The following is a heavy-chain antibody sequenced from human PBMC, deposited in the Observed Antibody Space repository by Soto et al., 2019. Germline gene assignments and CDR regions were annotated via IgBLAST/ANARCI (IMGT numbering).Heavy chain of an antibody. CDR1: GFIFSNFG. J-gene: IGHJ6*02. Sequence: QVQLVESGGGVVQPGRSLGLSCAASGFIFSNFGMHWVRQAPGKGLEWVAVIWYDGSNEYYADSVKGRFTISKDNSKNTLYLQMNSLRAEDTAVYYCARDDIPGRAVATYGMDVWGQGTTVTVSS. CDR2: IWYDGSNE. D-gene: IGHD6-19*01. CDR3: ARDDIPGRAVATYGMDV. V-gene: IGHV3-33*01.